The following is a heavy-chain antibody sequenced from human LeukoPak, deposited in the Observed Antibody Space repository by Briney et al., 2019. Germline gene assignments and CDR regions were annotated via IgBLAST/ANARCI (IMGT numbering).Heavy chain of an antibody. CDR1: GFTFRGYW. CDR2: IKSDGSTT. CDR3: ARYPGHGRLWSPFDP. D-gene: IGHD4/OR15-4a*01. J-gene: IGHJ5*02. Sequence: PGGSLRLSCVASGFTFRGYWMDWVRQAPGKGLVWVSRIKSDGSTTTYADSVKGRFTTASASTKDSLHRHRNSLTAEDTSLYYCARYPGHGRLWSPFDPYGQGSLVTVSS. V-gene: IGHV3-74*01.